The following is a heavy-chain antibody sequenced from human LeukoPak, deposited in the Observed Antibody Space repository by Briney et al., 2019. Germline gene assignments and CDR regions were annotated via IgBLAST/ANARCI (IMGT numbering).Heavy chain of an antibody. CDR1: SGSISSSSYY. Sequence: SETLSLTCAVSSGSISSSSYYWGWIRQPPGKGLEWIGSIYCSGSTYYNPSLKSRVTISVDTSKNQFSLKLSSVTAADTAVYYCARQEIVVVPAATNAFDIWGQGTMVTVSS. V-gene: IGHV4-39*01. D-gene: IGHD2-2*01. CDR3: ARQEIVVVPAATNAFDI. CDR2: IYCSGST. J-gene: IGHJ3*02.